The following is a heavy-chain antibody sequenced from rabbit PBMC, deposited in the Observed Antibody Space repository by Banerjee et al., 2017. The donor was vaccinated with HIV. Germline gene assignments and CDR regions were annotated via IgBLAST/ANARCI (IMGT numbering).Heavy chain of an antibody. CDR3: ARDPAGREDFNL. J-gene: IGHJ4*01. CDR2: IDVSSSGST. D-gene: IGHD4-2*01. CDR1: GLDFSSSYW. Sequence: QSLEESGGDLVKPGASLTLTCTASGLDFSSSYWICWVRQAPGKGLEWIACIDVSSSGSTYYASWAKGRFTISRTSSTTVALQMTSLTAADTATYLCARDPAGREDFNLWGQGTLVTVS. V-gene: IGHV1S40*01.